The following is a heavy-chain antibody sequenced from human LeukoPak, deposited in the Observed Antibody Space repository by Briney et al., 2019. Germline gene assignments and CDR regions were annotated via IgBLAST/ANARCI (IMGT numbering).Heavy chain of an antibody. J-gene: IGHJ4*02. CDR3: ARGGNSSWDY. V-gene: IGHV3-7*01. CDR1: GFTLSNFW. D-gene: IGHD6-6*01. Sequence: GGSLRLSCAASGFTLSNFWMHWVRQAPGKGLEWVANIKPDGTEKYYVDSLKGRFTISRDNAKNSLYLQMNSLRVEDTAVYYCARGGNSSWDYWGQGALVTVSS. CDR2: IKPDGTEK.